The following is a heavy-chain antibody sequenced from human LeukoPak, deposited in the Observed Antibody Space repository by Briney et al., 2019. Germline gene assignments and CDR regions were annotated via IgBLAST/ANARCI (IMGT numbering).Heavy chain of an antibody. V-gene: IGHV4-39*07. Sequence: SETLSLTCTVSGGSISSSSYYWGWIRQPPGKGLEWIGEINHSGSTNYNPSLKSRVTISVDTSKNQFSLKLSSVTAADTAVYYCARTSIAVAGTTRKYFQHWGQGTLVTVSS. CDR3: ARTSIAVAGTTRKYFQH. J-gene: IGHJ1*01. D-gene: IGHD6-19*01. CDR2: INHSGST. CDR1: GGSISSSSYY.